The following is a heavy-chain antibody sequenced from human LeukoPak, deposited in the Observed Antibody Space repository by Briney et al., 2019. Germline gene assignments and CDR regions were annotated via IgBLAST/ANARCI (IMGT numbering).Heavy chain of an antibody. J-gene: IGHJ4*02. CDR1: GFTFSSYS. Sequence: GGSLRLSCAASGFTFSSYSMNCVRQAPGKGLEGVSSISSSSSYIYYADSVKGRFTISRDNAKNSLYLQMNSLRAEDTAVYYCARGSYYYDSSGYYPGYWGQGTLVTVSS. CDR3: ARGSYYYDSSGYYPGY. CDR2: ISSSSSYI. D-gene: IGHD3-22*01. V-gene: IGHV3-21*01.